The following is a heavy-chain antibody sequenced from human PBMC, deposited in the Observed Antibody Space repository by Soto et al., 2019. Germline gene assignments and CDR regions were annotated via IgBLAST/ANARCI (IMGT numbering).Heavy chain of an antibody. CDR3: ARHAVHNSRFTDY. V-gene: IGHV4-59*08. D-gene: IGHD1-20*01. Sequence: SLSISCTVRGGSMRGYYWIWMRQPPGKGLEWIGYIYNSGSTNYNPALKSRVTISVDTSKNQFSLKMNSVTAADTAVYYCARHAVHNSRFTDYWRQGTLVTVSS. J-gene: IGHJ4*02. CDR1: GGSMRGYY. CDR2: IYNSGST.